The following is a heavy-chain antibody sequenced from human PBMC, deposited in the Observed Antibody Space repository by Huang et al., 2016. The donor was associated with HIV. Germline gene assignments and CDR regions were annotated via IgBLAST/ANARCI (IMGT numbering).Heavy chain of an antibody. CDR1: GFTFGSVA. J-gene: IGHJ3*02. CDR2: TTGRGGSK. CDR3: AKHLGGRRGFTFIVLFGAFDM. V-gene: IGHV3-23*01. Sequence: EVQLLESGGGLAQPGGSLSLPCTASGFTFGSVALNWVRQVRGKGMEWVSGTTGRGGSKYDANAVKGRFTISRDNSKNTLYLQMNSLRAEDTALYYCAKHLGGRRGFTFIVLFGAFDMWGQGTMVTVSS. D-gene: IGHD3-22*01.